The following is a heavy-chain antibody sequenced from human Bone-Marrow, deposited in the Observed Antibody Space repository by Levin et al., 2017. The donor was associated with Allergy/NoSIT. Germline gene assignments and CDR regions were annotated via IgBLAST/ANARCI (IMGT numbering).Heavy chain of an antibody. Sequence: HPGESLKISCVASGFTVSSNYMRWVRQAPGKGLEWVSLIYSEGTTDYADSVKGRFTISRDKSKNTLYLQMNSLRVEDTAVYYCARDGGVQVGGDYVGQGTLVTVSS. CDR1: GFTVSSNY. CDR3: ARDGGVQVGGDY. D-gene: IGHD2-8*02. CDR2: IYSEGTT. V-gene: IGHV3-66*01. J-gene: IGHJ4*02.